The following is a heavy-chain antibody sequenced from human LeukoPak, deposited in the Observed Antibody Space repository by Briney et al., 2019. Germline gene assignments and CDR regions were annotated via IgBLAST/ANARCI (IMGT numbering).Heavy chain of an antibody. Sequence: GGSLRLSCAASGFTFSSYSMNWVRQAPGKGLEWVSSISSSSSYIYYADSVKGRFTISRDNAKNSLYLQMNSLRVEDTAVYYCAKGRGFRVWDPWDNWGQGTLITVSS. V-gene: IGHV3-21*04. D-gene: IGHD3-16*01. J-gene: IGHJ4*02. CDR3: AKGRGFRVWDPWDN. CDR2: ISSSSSYI. CDR1: GFTFSSYS.